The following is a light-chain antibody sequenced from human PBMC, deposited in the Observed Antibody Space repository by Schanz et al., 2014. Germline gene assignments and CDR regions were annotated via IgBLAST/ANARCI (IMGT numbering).Light chain of an antibody. V-gene: IGKV3-20*01. Sequence: EIVLTQSPGTLSLSPGERATLSCRASQSVRGNYLAWYQQKPGQAPRLLFYGASSRATDIPDRFSGSGSGTDFTLTISRLEPEDFAVYYCQQYSSSWTFGQGTKVEIK. CDR1: QSVRGNY. J-gene: IGKJ1*01. CDR3: QQYSSSWT. CDR2: GAS.